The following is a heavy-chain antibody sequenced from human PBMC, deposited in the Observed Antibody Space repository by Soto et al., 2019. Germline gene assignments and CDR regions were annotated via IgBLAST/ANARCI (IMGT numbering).Heavy chain of an antibody. V-gene: IGHV5-10-1*01. CDR1: GYSFTSYW. CDR3: ARRMGATTIDPYYYYYGMDV. J-gene: IGHJ6*02. Sequence: GESLKISCKGSGYSFTSYWISWVRQMPGKVLEWMGRIDPSDSYTNYSPSFQGHVTISADKSISTAYLQWSSLKASDTAMYYCARRMGATTIDPYYYYYGMDVWGQGXTVTVYS. CDR2: IDPSDSYT. D-gene: IGHD1-26*01.